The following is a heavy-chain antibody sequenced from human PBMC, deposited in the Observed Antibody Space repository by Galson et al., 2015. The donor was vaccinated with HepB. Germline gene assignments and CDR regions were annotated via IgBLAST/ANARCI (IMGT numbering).Heavy chain of an antibody. CDR1: GFTFSSYW. J-gene: IGHJ6*02. Sequence: SLRLSCAASGFTFSSYWMSWVRQAPGKGLEWVANIKQDGSEKYYVDSVKGRFTISRDNAKNSLYLQMNSLRAEDTAVYYCARVETMVRGVTLPSSGMDVWGQGTTVSVSS. D-gene: IGHD3-10*01. CDR3: ARVETMVRGVTLPSSGMDV. CDR2: IKQDGSEK. V-gene: IGHV3-7*03.